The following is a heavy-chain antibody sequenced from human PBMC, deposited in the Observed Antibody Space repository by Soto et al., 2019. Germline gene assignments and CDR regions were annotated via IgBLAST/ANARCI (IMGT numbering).Heavy chain of an antibody. V-gene: IGHV3-49*03. Sequence: GGSLRLSCTASGFTFGDYAMSWFRQAPGKGLEWVGFIRSKAYGGTTEYAASVKGRFTISRDDSKSIAYLQMNSLKTEDTAVYYCTRGSGSGYYDSSGYPRPDYYYGMDVWGQGTTVTVSS. CDR2: IRSKAYGGTT. D-gene: IGHD3-22*01. CDR3: TRGSGSGYYDSSGYPRPDYYYGMDV. CDR1: GFTFGDYA. J-gene: IGHJ6*02.